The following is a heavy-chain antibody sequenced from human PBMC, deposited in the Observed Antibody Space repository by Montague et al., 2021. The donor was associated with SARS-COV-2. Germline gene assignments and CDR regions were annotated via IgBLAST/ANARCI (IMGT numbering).Heavy chain of an antibody. Sequence: SETLSLTCTVSGGSISSSSYYWGWIRQPPGKGLEWIGSIYYSGSTYYNPSLKSRVTISVDTSKNQFSLKLSSVTAADTAVYYCARDGALCFENLIGPRHYYYGMDVWGQGTTVTVSS. CDR3: ARDGALCFENLIGPRHYYYGMDV. D-gene: IGHD3-9*01. J-gene: IGHJ6*02. CDR2: IYYSGST. V-gene: IGHV4-39*07. CDR1: GGSISSSSYY.